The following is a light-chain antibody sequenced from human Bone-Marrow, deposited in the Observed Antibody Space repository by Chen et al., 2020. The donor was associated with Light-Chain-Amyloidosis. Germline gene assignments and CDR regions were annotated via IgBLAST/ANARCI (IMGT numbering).Light chain of an antibody. Sequence: SQLTQGPAVFVALGQIVRTTFQGDSPRSYSASWFQQKAGQSPVLVIYDRKYRTSGITDRFSGSTSGNTASLTITGAQAEDEADYYCYSRDISGDHVFGTGTKVTVL. J-gene: IGLJ1*01. CDR1: SPRSYS. CDR2: DRK. CDR3: YSRDISGDHV. V-gene: IGLV3-19*01.